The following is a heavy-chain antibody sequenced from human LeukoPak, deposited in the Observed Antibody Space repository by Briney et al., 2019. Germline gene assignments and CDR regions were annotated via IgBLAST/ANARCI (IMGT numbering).Heavy chain of an antibody. J-gene: IGHJ1*01. D-gene: IGHD3-22*01. CDR1: GGSFSGYY. CDR3: ARPRGGTSGYQYFQH. V-gene: IGHV4-34*01. CDR2: INHSGST. Sequence: SETLSLTCAVYGGSFSGYYWSWIRQPPGKGLEWIGEINHSGSTNYNPSLKSRVTISVDTSKNQFSLKLSSVTAADTAVYYCARPRGGTSGYQYFQHWGQGTLVTVPS.